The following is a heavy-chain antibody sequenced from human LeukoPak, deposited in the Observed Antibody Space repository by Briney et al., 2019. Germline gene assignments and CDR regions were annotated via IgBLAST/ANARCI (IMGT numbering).Heavy chain of an antibody. V-gene: IGHV3-48*03. CDR2: ISSSGSTI. D-gene: IGHD3-10*01. CDR3: ARDSAGSGSYVGYFEY. CDR1: GFTFSSHE. Sequence: GGSLRLSCAASGFTFSSHEMNWVRQAPGKGLEWVSYISSSGSTIYYADSVKGRFTISRDNAKNSLYLQMNSLRAEDTAVYCCARDSAGSGSYVGYFEYWGQGTLVTVSS. J-gene: IGHJ4*02.